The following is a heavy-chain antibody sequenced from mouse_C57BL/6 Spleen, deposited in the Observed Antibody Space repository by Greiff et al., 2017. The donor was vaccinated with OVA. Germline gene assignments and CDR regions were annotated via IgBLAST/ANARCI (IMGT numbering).Heavy chain of an antibody. Sequence: QVQLKQPGAELVKPGASVKLSCKASGYTFTSYWMHWVKQRPGQGLEWIGMIHPNSGSTNYNEKFKSKATLTVDKSSSTAYMQLSSLTSEDSAVYYCAREGRLRRVDYWGQGTSVTVSS. CDR2: IHPNSGST. CDR3: AREGRLRRVDY. V-gene: IGHV1-64*01. CDR1: GYTFTSYW. D-gene: IGHD2-2*01. J-gene: IGHJ4*01.